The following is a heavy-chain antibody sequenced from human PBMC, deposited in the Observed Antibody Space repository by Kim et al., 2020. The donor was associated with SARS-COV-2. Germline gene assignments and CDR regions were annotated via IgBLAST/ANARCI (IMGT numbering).Heavy chain of an antibody. J-gene: IGHJ4*02. V-gene: IGHV3-30-3*01. CDR2: ISYDGSNK. CDR3: AREGVVVAATSFDY. Sequence: GGSLRLSCAASGFTFSSYAMHWVRQAPGKGLEWVAVISYDGSNKYYADSVKGRFTISRDNSKNTLYLQMNSLRAEDTAVYYCAREGVVVAATSFDYWGQGTLVTVSS. CDR1: GFTFSSYA. D-gene: IGHD2-15*01.